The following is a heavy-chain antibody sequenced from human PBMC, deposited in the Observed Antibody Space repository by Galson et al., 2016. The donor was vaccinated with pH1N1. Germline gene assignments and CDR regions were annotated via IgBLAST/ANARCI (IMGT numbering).Heavy chain of an antibody. V-gene: IGHV3-48*03. D-gene: IGHD6-19*01. CDR1: GFAFSSYE. Sequence: SLRLSCAASGFAFSSYEMNWVRQAQGKGLEWVSHISRSGSAIHYADSVKGRFTVSRDNAKTSLYLQLNSLRAEDTAVYYCARPAEQQWLVILPFGYWGQGILVTVSS. J-gene: IGHJ4*02. CDR3: ARPAEQQWLVILPFGY. CDR2: ISRSGSAI.